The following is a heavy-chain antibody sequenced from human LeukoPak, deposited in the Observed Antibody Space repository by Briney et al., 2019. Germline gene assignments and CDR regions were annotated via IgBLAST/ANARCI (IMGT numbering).Heavy chain of an antibody. J-gene: IGHJ4*02. CDR1: AYTFTGYY. D-gene: IGHD6-19*01. CDR3: ARGLSGSPGFDY. V-gene: IGHV1-2*02. CDR2: INPNSGGT. Sequence: GASVNLSFNASAYTFTGYYMHWLRHAPGQGLEWMGWINPNSGGTNYAHKFQVRVTMTRNTSINTAYMELSRLRSDETAVYYCARGLSGSPGFDYWGQGTLVTVSS.